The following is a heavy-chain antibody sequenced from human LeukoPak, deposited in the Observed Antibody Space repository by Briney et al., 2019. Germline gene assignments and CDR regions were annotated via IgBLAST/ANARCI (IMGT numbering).Heavy chain of an antibody. CDR3: AKGGNYYYDSSGNFDY. CDR1: GFTFSSYA. V-gene: IGHV3-23*01. J-gene: IGHJ4*02. Sequence: GGSLRLSCAASGFTFSSYAMGWVRQGPGKGLEWVSAISGSGGSTYYADSVKGRFTISRDNSKNTLYLQMNSLRAEDTAVYYCAKGGNYYYDSSGNFDYWGQGILVTVSS. CDR2: ISGSGGST. D-gene: IGHD3-22*01.